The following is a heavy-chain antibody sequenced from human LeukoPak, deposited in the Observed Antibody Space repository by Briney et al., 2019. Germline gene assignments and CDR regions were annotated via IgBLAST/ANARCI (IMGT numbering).Heavy chain of an antibody. Sequence: GGSLRLSCAASGFTFSSYAMSWVRQAPGKGLEWVSAISGSGGSTYYADSVKGRFTISRDNSKNTLYLQVNSLRAEDTAVYYCAKDLGEWLAPIDYWGQGTLVTVSS. CDR2: ISGSGGST. D-gene: IGHD5-24*01. V-gene: IGHV3-23*01. CDR3: AKDLGEWLAPIDY. CDR1: GFTFSSYA. J-gene: IGHJ4*02.